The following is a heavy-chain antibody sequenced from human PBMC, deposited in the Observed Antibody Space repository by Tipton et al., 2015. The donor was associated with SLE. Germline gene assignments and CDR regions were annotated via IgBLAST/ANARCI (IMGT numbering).Heavy chain of an antibody. J-gene: IGHJ6*02. CDR2: ISGYNGNT. D-gene: IGHD1-26*01. V-gene: IGHV1-18*01. CDR1: GYTFTSYG. Sequence: QVQLVQSGAEVKKPGASVKVSCKASGYTFTSYGISWVRQAPGQGLEWMGWISGYNGNTNYAEKLQGRVTMTTDTSTSTAYMELRSLTSDDTAVYYCARDRRSYYDYYYGMDVWGQGTTVTVSS. CDR3: ARDRRSYYDYYYGMDV.